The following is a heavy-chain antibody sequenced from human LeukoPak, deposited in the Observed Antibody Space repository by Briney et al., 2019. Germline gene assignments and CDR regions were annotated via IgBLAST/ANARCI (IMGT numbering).Heavy chain of an antibody. Sequence: ASVKVSCKASGYTFTSYYMHWVRQAPGQGLEWMGWINPNSGSTNYAQKLQGRVTMTRDTSISTAYMELSRLRSDDTAVYYCARVTYYYYYMLGWGKGTTVTVPS. CDR1: GYTFTSYY. CDR3: ARVTYYYYYMLG. CDR2: INPNSGST. V-gene: IGHV1-2*02. J-gene: IGHJ6*03.